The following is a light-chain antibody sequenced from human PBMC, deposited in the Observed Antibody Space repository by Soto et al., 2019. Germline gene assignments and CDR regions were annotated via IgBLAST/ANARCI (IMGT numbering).Light chain of an antibody. Sequence: QSALTQPASVSGSPGQSITISCTGTSSDVGSYNFVSWYQQHPGKAPKLMIYEGSKRPSGVSNRFSGSKSANTASLTISGLQAEDEADYYCCSYAGSVIFGGGTELTVL. CDR1: SSDVGSYNF. CDR3: CSYAGSVI. CDR2: EGS. V-gene: IGLV2-23*01. J-gene: IGLJ2*01.